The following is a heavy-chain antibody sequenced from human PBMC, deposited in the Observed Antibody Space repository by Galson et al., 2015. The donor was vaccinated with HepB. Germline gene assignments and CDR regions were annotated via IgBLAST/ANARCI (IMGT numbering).Heavy chain of an antibody. Sequence: SLRLSCAASGFTFSSYGMHWVRQAPGKGLEWVAVIWYDGSSKYYADSVKGRFTISRDNSKNTLYLQMNSLRAEDTAVYYCAREMGAKLWYFDLWGRGTLVTVSS. CDR1: GFTFSSYG. D-gene: IGHD1-26*01. V-gene: IGHV3-33*08. CDR2: IWYDGSSK. J-gene: IGHJ2*01. CDR3: AREMGAKLWYFDL.